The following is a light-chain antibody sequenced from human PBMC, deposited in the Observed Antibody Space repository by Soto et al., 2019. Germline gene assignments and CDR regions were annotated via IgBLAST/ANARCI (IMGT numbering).Light chain of an antibody. CDR1: QSISIN. CDR2: KAS. CDR3: QQHDDWPLT. V-gene: IGKV3-15*01. J-gene: IGKJ2*01. Sequence: EIVMTQSPATLSVSPGQRATLSCRASQSISINLAWYQQKPGQAPRLLIYKASTRATGIPARFSGSGSGTEFTLSINSLQSEDSAVYYCQQHDDWPLTFGQGTKLEIK.